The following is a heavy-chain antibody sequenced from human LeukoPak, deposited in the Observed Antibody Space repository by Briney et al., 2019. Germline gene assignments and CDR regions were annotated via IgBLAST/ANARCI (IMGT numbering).Heavy chain of an antibody. CDR2: IYHSGST. V-gene: IGHV4-4*02. CDR1: GGSISSSNW. Sequence: SETLSLTCAVSGGSISSSNWGSWVRQPPGKGLEWIGEIYHSGSTNYNPSLKSRVTISVDKSKNQFSLKLSSVTAADTAVYYCARVVAIQLWSSGNWFGPWGQGTLVTVSS. D-gene: IGHD5-18*01. J-gene: IGHJ5*02. CDR3: ARVVAIQLWSSGNWFGP.